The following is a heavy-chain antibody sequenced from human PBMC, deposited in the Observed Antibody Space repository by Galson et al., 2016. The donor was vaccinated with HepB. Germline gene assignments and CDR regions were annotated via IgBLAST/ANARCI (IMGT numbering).Heavy chain of an antibody. V-gene: IGHV3-23*01. D-gene: IGHD3-10*01. Sequence: SLRLSCAASGFTFSSYAMSWVRQAPGKGLHWVSTVSGGGDSTYYADSVRGRFAISADDSKDTLFLQMNSLRGDDKAVYHCAQGREDGSGTPMPNDAFDTWGQGTPVTVSS. J-gene: IGHJ3*02. CDR3: AQGREDGSGTPMPNDAFDT. CDR2: VSGGGDST. CDR1: GFTFSSYA.